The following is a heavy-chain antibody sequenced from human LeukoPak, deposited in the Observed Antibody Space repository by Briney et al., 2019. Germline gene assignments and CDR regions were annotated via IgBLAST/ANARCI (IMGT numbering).Heavy chain of an antibody. CDR3: ARDGYPGGDY. Sequence: GGSLRLSCAASGFTFSDYSMDWVRQAPGKGLEWVSYISDTGHAIYYADSVKGRFIISRDNDKNSLYLQMNSLRDEDTAVYYCARDGYPGGDYWGQGTLVTVSS. CDR2: ISDTGHAI. D-gene: IGHD3-22*01. J-gene: IGHJ4*02. CDR1: GFTFSDYS. V-gene: IGHV3-48*02.